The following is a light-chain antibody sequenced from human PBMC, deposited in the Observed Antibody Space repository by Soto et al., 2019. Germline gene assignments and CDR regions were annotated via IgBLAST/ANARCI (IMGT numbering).Light chain of an antibody. CDR1: HGISTY. CDR2: DAS. Sequence: DIQMTQSPYSLSASVGDSVTITCPGRHGISTYLNWYQHKPGKAPNLLIYDASALPRGVPSRFSGSGSGTNFTLTIASLQPDDFATYYCQQYETFSGTFGPGTKVDIK. J-gene: IGKJ1*01. V-gene: IGKV1-16*01. CDR3: QQYETFSGT.